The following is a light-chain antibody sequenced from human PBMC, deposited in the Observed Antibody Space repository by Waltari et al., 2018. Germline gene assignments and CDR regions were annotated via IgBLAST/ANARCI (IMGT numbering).Light chain of an antibody. CDR3: QQRSNWLS. CDR1: ESVSSY. Sequence: EIVLTQSPATLSLSPGERATLSCRANESVSSYLAWYQHKPGQSPRLLIYDASRRATGIPARFSGSGSGTDFTLTISSLEPEDFAVYYCQQRSNWLSFGGGTKVEIK. CDR2: DAS. V-gene: IGKV3-11*01. J-gene: IGKJ4*01.